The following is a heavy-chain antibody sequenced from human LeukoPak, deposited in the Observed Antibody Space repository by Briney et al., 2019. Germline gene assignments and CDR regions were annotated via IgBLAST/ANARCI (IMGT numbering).Heavy chain of an antibody. CDR2: VYSTGDT. CDR3: ARVGWGDAAQQPNWLDP. J-gene: IGHJ5*02. Sequence: SETLSLTCTVSGGSISRWSYYWGCIPQPPGPGLEWITNVYSTGDTACTPSMRSRTTLSIDTSRKQFSLRLSSVTAADTAVYYCARVGWGDAAQQPNWLDPWGEGALVTVSS. D-gene: IGHD3-10*01. V-gene: IGHV4-39*07. CDR1: GGSISRWSYY.